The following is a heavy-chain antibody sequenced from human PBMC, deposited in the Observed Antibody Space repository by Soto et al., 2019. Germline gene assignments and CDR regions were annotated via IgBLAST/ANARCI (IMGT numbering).Heavy chain of an antibody. CDR2: IIPIFGTA. CDR3: ARDVSGSRSRASPMDA. Sequence: QVQLVQSGAEVKKPGSSVKVSCKASGDTFSSYAISWVRQAPGQGLEWMGGIIPIFGTANYAQKFQGRVTITAEESTSTAYMELSSLRSEDTAVYYCARDVSGSRSRASPMDACCQGTTVSVSS. CDR1: GDTFSSYA. J-gene: IGHJ6*02. D-gene: IGHD3-22*01. V-gene: IGHV1-69*01.